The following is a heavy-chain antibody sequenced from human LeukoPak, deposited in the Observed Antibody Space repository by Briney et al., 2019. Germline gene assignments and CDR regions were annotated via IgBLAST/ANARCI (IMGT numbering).Heavy chain of an antibody. CDR3: ARTIRSPNKPNWFDP. CDR1: EFSFSTSW. Sequence: GGSLRLSCAASEFSFSTSWMAWVRQAPGKGLEWVSVIYSGGSTYYADSVKGRFTISRDNSKNTLYLQMNSLRAEDTAVYYCARTIRSPNKPNWFDPWGQGTLVTVSS. D-gene: IGHD3-9*01. V-gene: IGHV3-53*01. CDR2: IYSGGST. J-gene: IGHJ5*02.